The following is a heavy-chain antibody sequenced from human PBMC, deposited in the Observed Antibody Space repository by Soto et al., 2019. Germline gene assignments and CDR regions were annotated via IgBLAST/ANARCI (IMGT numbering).Heavy chain of an antibody. V-gene: IGHV3-9*01. CDR1: GFTFDDNA. CDR3: AGYSSTSCGCYY. D-gene: IGHD6-6*01. J-gene: IGHJ4*02. Sequence: SLRLSCAVSGFTFDDNAMHWVRQAPEKGLEWVSGINWKSDIGYEDSVKGRFTISRDNAENSLYLQMNSLRAEDTAVYFCAGYSSTSCGCYYWGQGTLVTVSS. CDR2: INWKSDI.